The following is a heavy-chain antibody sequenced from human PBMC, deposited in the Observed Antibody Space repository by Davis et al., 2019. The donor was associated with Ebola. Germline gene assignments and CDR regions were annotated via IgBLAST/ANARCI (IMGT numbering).Heavy chain of an antibody. Sequence: ASVKVSCKASGYTFTSYYIHWVRQAPGQGLEWMGIINPSGGSTNYAQKFQGRVTITRDTSASTAYMELSSLTSEDTAVYYCARVRIATLVLDPWGQGTLVTVSS. V-gene: IGHV1-46*01. J-gene: IGHJ5*02. D-gene: IGHD3-10*01. CDR1: GYTFTSYY. CDR3: ARVRIATLVLDP. CDR2: INPSGGST.